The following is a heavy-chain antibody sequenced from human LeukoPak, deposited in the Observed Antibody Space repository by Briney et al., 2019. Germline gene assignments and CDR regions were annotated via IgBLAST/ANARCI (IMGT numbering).Heavy chain of an antibody. Sequence: TGGSLRLSCAASGFSFDDYAMHWVRQAPGKGLEWVSLISGDGGSTYYADSVKGRFTISRDNSKNSLYLQMNSLRTEDTALYYCTKEGSGGGLDLDYWGQGTLVTVST. CDR2: ISGDGGST. V-gene: IGHV3-43*02. CDR3: TKEGSGGGLDLDY. J-gene: IGHJ4*02. D-gene: IGHD3-10*01. CDR1: GFSFDDYA.